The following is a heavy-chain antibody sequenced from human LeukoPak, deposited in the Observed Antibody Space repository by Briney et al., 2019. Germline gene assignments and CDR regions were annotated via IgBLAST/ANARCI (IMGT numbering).Heavy chain of an antibody. J-gene: IGHJ4*02. V-gene: IGHV4-59*01. CDR3: ARDQGVDYDSSGSYFDY. D-gene: IGHD3-22*01. CDR2: IYYSGST. Sequence: SETLSLTCTVSGGSISSYYWSWIRQPPGKGLEWIGYIYYSGSTNYNPSLKGRVTISVDTSKIQFSLKLSSVTAADTAVYYCARDQGVDYDSSGSYFDYWGQGTLVTVSS. CDR1: GGSISSYY.